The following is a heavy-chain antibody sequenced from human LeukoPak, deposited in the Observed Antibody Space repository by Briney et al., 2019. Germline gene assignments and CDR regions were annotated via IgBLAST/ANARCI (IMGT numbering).Heavy chain of an antibody. J-gene: IGHJ3*02. D-gene: IGHD5-12*01. Sequence: GASLQISSKGSGSIFTNYWIDWVRQPPGKGQEWMGIIYPGDSDTRYSPSFQGRVTISADKSISTAYLQWSSLRASDTAIYYCARAQSGYDAFDIWGQGTMVTVSS. V-gene: IGHV5-51*01. CDR3: ARAQSGYDAFDI. CDR2: IYPGDSDT. CDR1: GSIFTNYW.